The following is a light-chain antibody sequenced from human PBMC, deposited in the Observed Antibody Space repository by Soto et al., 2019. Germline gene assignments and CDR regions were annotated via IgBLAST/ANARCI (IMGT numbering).Light chain of an antibody. Sequence: QSALTQPASVSGSPGQSITISCTGTSSDIGSHNFVSWYQQRPGKAPKLMIFEVTKRPSGVSNRFSASKSGNTASLTISGVQAEDEAAYYCCSYAGTTTWVFGGGTKVTVL. J-gene: IGLJ3*02. CDR2: EVT. CDR1: SSDIGSHNF. CDR3: CSYAGTTTWV. V-gene: IGLV2-23*02.